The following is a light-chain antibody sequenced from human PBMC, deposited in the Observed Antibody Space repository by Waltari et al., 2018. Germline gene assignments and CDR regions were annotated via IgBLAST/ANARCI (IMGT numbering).Light chain of an antibody. CDR3: QQYNEWPRT. CDR1: QSVSSN. CDR2: GAS. J-gene: IGKJ1*01. V-gene: IGKV3-15*01. Sequence: EIVMTQSPATLSVSPGERATLSCRASQSVSSNLAWYQQRPGQAPRLLIHGASTRATCIPARCSGSGSGTEFTLTISSLQSEDFAVYHCQQYNEWPRTFGQGTKVEIK.